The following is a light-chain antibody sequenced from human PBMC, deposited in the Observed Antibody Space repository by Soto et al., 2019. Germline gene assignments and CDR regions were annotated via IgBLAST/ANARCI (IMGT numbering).Light chain of an antibody. CDR1: QSISNW. CDR3: QQYYSYPL. V-gene: IGKV1-5*01. Sequence: DIHMTQSRSTLSASVGDRLTITCRASQSISNWLAWYQQRPGKAPKLLIFDASSLESGVPSRFSGSGSGTDFTLTISCLQSEDFATYYCQQYYSYPLFGGGTKVDIK. J-gene: IGKJ4*01. CDR2: DAS.